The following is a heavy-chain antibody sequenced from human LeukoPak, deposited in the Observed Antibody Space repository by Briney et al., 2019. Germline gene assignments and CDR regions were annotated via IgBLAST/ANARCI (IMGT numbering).Heavy chain of an antibody. CDR1: GFTFSGYS. CDR3: AKDPDCTSGVCYTFFDY. J-gene: IGHJ4*02. CDR2: ISTSSIYI. D-gene: IGHD2-8*01. Sequence: GGSLRLSCAASGFTFSGYSMNWVRQAPGKGLEWVSSISTSSIYIYYADSVKGRFTISRDNSKNTLYLQMNSLRAEDTAVYYCAKDPDCTSGVCYTFFDYWGQGTLVTVSS. V-gene: IGHV3-21*04.